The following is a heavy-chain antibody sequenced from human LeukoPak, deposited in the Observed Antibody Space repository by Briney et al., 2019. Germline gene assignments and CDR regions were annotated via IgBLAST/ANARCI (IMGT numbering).Heavy chain of an antibody. CDR3: ARDGEVVAAN. D-gene: IGHD2-15*01. CDR2: IISSRSYI. J-gene: IGHJ4*02. Sequence: GGSLRLSCAASGFTFSDYSMTWVRQAPGKGLEWVSSIISSRSYIYYADSMKGRFTISRDNAKNSLYLQMNSLRAEDTAVYYCARDGEVVAANWGQGTLVTVSS. V-gene: IGHV3-21*01. CDR1: GFTFSDYS.